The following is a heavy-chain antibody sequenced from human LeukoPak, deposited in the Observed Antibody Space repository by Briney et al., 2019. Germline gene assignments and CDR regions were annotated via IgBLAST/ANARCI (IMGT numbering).Heavy chain of an antibody. J-gene: IGHJ5*02. CDR3: ARDPYSGSYTNWFDP. V-gene: IGHV3-7*01. CDR2: IKQDGSER. CDR1: GFTFSSYA. D-gene: IGHD1-26*01. Sequence: GGSLRLSCAASGFTFSSYAMSWVRQAPGKGLEWVANIKQDGSERYYVDSVKGRFTISRDNAKNSLYLQMNSLRAEDTAVYYCARDPYSGSYTNWFDPWGQGTLVTVSS.